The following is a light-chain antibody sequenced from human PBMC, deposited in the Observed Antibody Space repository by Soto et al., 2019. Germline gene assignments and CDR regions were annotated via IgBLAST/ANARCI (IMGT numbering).Light chain of an antibody. CDR2: EVS. CDR3: SSYAGSNNLGV. Sequence: QSALTQPPSASGSPGQSVTISCTGTSSDVGGYNYVSWYQQHPGTAPKLMIYEVSKQPSGVPDRFSGSKSGNTASLTVSGLQAEDEADYYCSSYAGSNNLGVFGGGTKLTVL. J-gene: IGLJ2*01. V-gene: IGLV2-8*01. CDR1: SSDVGGYNY.